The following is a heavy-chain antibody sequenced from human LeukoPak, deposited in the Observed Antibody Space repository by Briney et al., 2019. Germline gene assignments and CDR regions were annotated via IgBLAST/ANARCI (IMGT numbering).Heavy chain of an antibody. J-gene: IGHJ3*02. CDR2: ISTSGDTI. V-gene: IGHV3-48*04. Sequence: SGGSLRLSCAASGFTFSSSHMNWVRQAPGKGLEWVSFISTSGDTIYYADSVKGRFTISRDNAKNSLYLQMNSLRAEDTAVYYCARWDAFDIWGQGTMVTVSS. CDR3: ARWDAFDI. CDR1: GFTFSSSH.